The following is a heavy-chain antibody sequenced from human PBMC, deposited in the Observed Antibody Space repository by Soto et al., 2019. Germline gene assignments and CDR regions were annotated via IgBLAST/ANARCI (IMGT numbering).Heavy chain of an antibody. D-gene: IGHD3-22*01. V-gene: IGHV1-69*12. Sequence: QVRLVQSGAEVKKTGSSVKVSCKASGTTFSNYAIGWVRQAPGQGLEWMGGIILPFGTPNYAQKFQGRVTITADESMTTAFMELRGLRSEDPAVYFCVRGPDYEGYFDYWGQGTLVTVSS. CDR2: IILPFGTP. CDR3: VRGPDYEGYFDY. J-gene: IGHJ4*02. CDR1: GTTFSNYA.